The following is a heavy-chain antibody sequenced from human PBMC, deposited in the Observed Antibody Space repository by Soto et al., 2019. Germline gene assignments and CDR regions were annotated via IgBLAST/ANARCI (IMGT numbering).Heavy chain of an antibody. J-gene: IGHJ3*02. V-gene: IGHV1-18*01. Sequence: QVQLVQSGAEVKKPGASVKVSCKASGYTFTSYGISWVRQAPGQGLEWMGWISAYNGNTNYAQKLQGRVTMTTDTPARTAYMELRSLRSDDTAVYYCAEAYCSGGSCYSGYAFDIWGQGTIVTVSS. CDR2: ISAYNGNT. D-gene: IGHD2-15*01. CDR1: GYTFTSYG. CDR3: AEAYCSGGSCYSGYAFDI.